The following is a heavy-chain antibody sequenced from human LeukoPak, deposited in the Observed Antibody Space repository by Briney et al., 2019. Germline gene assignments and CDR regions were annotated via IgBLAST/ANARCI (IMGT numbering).Heavy chain of an antibody. CDR2: ICYSGST. CDR3: ARQGGLDYGVPYWYFDL. D-gene: IGHD4-17*01. J-gene: IGHJ2*01. Sequence: PSETLSLTCAVYGGSFSGYYWSWIRQPPGKGLEWIGYICYSGSTNYNPSPKSRVTISVDTSKNQFSLKLSSVTAADTAVYYCARQGGLDYGVPYWYFDLWGRGTLVTVSS. CDR1: GGSFSGYY. V-gene: IGHV4-59*08.